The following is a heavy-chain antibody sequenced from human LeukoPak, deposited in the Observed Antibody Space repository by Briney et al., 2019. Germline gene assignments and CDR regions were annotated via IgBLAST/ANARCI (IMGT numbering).Heavy chain of an antibody. V-gene: IGHV4-34*01. CDR3: ARNLESYYYYGMDV. Sequence: SETLSLTCAVYGGSFSGYYCSWIRQPPGKGLEWIGEINHSGSTNYNPSLKSRVTISVDTSKNQFSLKLSSVTAADTAVYYCARNLESYYYYGMDVWGKGTTVTVSS. D-gene: IGHD3-3*01. J-gene: IGHJ6*04. CDR2: INHSGST. CDR1: GGSFSGYY.